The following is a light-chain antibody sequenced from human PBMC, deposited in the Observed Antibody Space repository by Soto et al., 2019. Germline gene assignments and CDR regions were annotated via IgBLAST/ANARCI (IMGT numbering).Light chain of an antibody. CDR2: GAS. J-gene: IGKJ2*01. CDR3: QQSYSTPYT. CDR1: QSMSSY. V-gene: IGKV1-39*01. Sequence: DIQMTQSPSSLSASVGGRVTITCRASQSMSSYLNWYQQKPGKAPKLLFYGASTLYGGVPSRFSGTGSGTDFTLTISSLQPDDFAVYYCQQSYSTPYTVGQGTTLEI.